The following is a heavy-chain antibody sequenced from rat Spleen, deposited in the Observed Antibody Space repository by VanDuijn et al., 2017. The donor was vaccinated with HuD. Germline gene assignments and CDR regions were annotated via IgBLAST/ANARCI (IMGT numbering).Heavy chain of an antibody. D-gene: IGHD1-10*01. CDR2: IWTGGST. Sequence: QVQLKESGPGLVQPSQTLSLTCTVSGFSLRNWHVSWVRQPPGKSLVWMGTIWTGGSTYYNSALKSRLSISRDTSKNQVFLKLNSLQTDDTAIYYCTRSPYNNYVMDAWGQGASVTVSS. J-gene: IGHJ4*01. V-gene: IGHV2S1*01. CDR1: GFSLRNWH. CDR3: TRSPYNNYVMDA.